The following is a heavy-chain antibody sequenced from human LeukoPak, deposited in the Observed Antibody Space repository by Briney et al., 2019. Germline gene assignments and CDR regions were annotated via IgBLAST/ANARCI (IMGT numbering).Heavy chain of an antibody. J-gene: IGHJ6*03. D-gene: IGHD2-2*01. CDR2: IYYGGST. V-gene: IGHV4-59*08. CDR3: ARRYCSSTSCPPDYYYMDV. Sequence: SETLSLTCTASGFSFSSYYLRWIRQPPGKGLEWVGYIYYGGSTNYNPSLKSRVTISVDTSKNQFPLKLSSVTAADTAVYYCARRYCSSTSCPPDYYYMDVWGKGTTVTVSS. CDR1: GFSFSSYY.